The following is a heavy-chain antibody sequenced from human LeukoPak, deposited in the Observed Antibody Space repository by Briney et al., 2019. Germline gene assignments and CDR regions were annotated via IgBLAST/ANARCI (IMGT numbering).Heavy chain of an antibody. CDR2: IYHSGST. CDR1: GGSISSSNW. V-gene: IGHV4-4*02. J-gene: IGHJ4*02. CDR3: ARGDHDYGDYTFDY. Sequence: PSETLSLTCAVSGGSISSSNWWSWVRQPPGKGLEWIGEIYHSGSTNYNPFLKSRVTISVDKSKNQFSLKLSSVTAADTAVYYCARGDHDYGDYTFDYWGQGTLVTVSS. D-gene: IGHD4-17*01.